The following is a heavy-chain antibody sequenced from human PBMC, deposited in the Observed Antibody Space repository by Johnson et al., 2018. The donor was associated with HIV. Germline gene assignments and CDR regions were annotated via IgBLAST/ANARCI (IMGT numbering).Heavy chain of an antibody. V-gene: IGHV3-9*01. D-gene: IGHD5-24*01. Sequence: VQLVESGGGLVQPGRSLRLSCAASGFTFDDYAMHWVRQVPGKGLEWVSGISWNGVNTDYADSVKGRFTISRDKAKNSLYLQMNNLRAEDTAVYFCVRDRGWLQSIPDFFDIWGQGTMVTVSS. J-gene: IGHJ3*02. CDR2: ISWNGVNT. CDR1: GFTFDDYA. CDR3: VRDRGWLQSIPDFFDI.